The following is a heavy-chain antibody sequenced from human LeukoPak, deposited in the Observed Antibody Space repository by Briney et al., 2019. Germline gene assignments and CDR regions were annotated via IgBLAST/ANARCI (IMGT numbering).Heavy chain of an antibody. V-gene: IGHV1-69*13. CDR1: GYTFTSRG. J-gene: IGHJ4*02. D-gene: IGHD6-13*01. Sequence: SVKVSCKAFGYTFTSRGISWVRQAPGQGLEWMGGIIPIFGTANYAQKFQGRVTITADESTSTAYMELSSLRSEDTAVYYCARDSPAGSYDYWGQGTLVTVSS. CDR2: IIPIFGTA. CDR3: ARDSPAGSYDY.